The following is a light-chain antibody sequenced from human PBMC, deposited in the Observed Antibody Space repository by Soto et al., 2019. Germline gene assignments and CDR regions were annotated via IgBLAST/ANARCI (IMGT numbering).Light chain of an antibody. CDR2: DDN. CDR3: GSWDSSLSAYV. J-gene: IGLJ1*01. Sequence: QSVLTQPPSVSAAPGQKVTISCYGSSSNIGGNSVSWYQQLPGTAPKLLIYDDNKRPSGIPDRFSGSKSGTSATLGITGFQTGDEADYYCGSWDSSLSAYVVGTGTKV. CDR1: SSNIGGNS. V-gene: IGLV1-51*01.